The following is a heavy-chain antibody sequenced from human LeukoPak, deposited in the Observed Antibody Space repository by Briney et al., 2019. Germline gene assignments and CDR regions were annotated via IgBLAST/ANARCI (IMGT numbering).Heavy chain of an antibody. J-gene: IGHJ4*02. CDR3: AKFRKVAGYYFDY. Sequence: GGSLRLSCAASGFTFSSYTMNWVRQAPGKGLEWVSSISSSSSYIYYADSVKGRFTISRDNAKNSLFLQMNSLRAEDTAVYYCAKFRKVAGYYFDYWGQGTLVTVSS. CDR1: GFTFSSYT. V-gene: IGHV3-21*04. D-gene: IGHD6-19*01. CDR2: ISSSSSYI.